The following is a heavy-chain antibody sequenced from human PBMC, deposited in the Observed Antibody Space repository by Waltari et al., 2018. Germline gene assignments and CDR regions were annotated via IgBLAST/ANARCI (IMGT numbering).Heavy chain of an antibody. J-gene: IGHJ5*02. V-gene: IGHV2-5*01. CDR2: IYWNDDK. D-gene: IGHD6-13*01. CDR1: GFSLSTNGVG. CDR3: AHTEQLAPAVWFGT. Sequence: QITFKESGPTLVKPTQTLTLTCTCSGFSLSTNGVGVGWLRQPPGKALEWLANIYWNDDKRYIPSLKSRRTSTRHTSRTQPVLTLTNVEPVDTATYFCAHTEQLAPAVWFGTWGQGTLVAVSS.